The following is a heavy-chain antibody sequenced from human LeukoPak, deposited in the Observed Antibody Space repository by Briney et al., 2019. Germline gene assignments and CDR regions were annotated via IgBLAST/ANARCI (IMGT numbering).Heavy chain of an antibody. CDR1: GGSFSGYY. D-gene: IGHD3-10*01. Sequence: PSETLSLTCAVYGGSFSGYYWSWIRQPPGKGLEWIGEINHSGSTNYNPSLKSRVTISVDTSKNQFSLKLSSVTAADTAVYYCARGYTGFYYMDVWGKGTTVTVSS. CDR3: ARGYTGFYYMDV. V-gene: IGHV4-34*01. J-gene: IGHJ6*03. CDR2: INHSGST.